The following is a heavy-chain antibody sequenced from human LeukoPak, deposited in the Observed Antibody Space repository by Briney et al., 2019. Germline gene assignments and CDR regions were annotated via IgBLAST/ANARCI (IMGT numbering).Heavy chain of an antibody. V-gene: IGHV5-51*01. D-gene: IGHD6-6*01. J-gene: IGHJ4*02. CDR1: GYSFTNYW. Sequence: GESLKISCKGSGYSFTNYWIAWVRQMPGKGLEWMGIIYPGDSDTRYSPSFQGQVTISADKSISTAYLQWDSLKASDTAMYYCTRQEYSSSPFDYWGLGTLVTVSS. CDR2: IYPGDSDT. CDR3: TRQEYSSSPFDY.